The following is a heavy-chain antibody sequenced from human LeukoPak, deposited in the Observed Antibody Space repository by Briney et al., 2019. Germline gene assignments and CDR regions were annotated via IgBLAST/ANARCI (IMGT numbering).Heavy chain of an antibody. Sequence: PGRSLRLSYAASGFTFSSYGMHWVRQAPGKGLEWVAVIWYDGSNKYYADSVKGRFTISRDNSKNTLYLQMNSLRADDTAVYYCARHVFTTYDTGGGYFAYSGQGSLVTVSS. CDR2: IWYDGSNK. J-gene: IGHJ4*01. V-gene: IGHV3-33*01. CDR1: GFTFSSYG. D-gene: IGHD3-22*01. CDR3: ARHVFTTYDTGGGYFAY.